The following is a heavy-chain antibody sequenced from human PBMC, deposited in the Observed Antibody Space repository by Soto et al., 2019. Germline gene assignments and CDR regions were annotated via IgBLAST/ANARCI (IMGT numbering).Heavy chain of an antibody. D-gene: IGHD2-21*01. J-gene: IGHJ4*02. CDR1: GYTFTSYY. V-gene: IGHV1-46*01. CDR2: INPSGGST. Sequence: QVQLVQSGAEVKKPGASVKVSCKASGYTFTSYYMHWVRQAPGQGLEWMGIINPSGGSTSYAQKFQGRVTMTMDTSTSTVYMELSRLRSEDTAVYYCARDNGLIVVVGCPDYWGQGTLVTVSS. CDR3: ARDNGLIVVVGCPDY.